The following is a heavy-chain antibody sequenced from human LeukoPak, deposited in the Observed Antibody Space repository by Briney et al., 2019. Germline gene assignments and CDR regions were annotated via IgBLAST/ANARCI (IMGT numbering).Heavy chain of an antibody. J-gene: IGHJ4*02. D-gene: IGHD1-26*01. CDR3: TRVGTSATYVY. CDR1: GFTLADYY. V-gene: IGHV3-49*03. CDR2: IRSRASGGTT. Sequence: GGSLRLSCTGSGFTLADYYMTWFRQAPGKGLEWVGFIRSRASGGTTDYAASVKNRFTISRDDSKSIVYLQMDSLETEDTAVYHCTRVGTSATYVYWGQGVLVAVSS.